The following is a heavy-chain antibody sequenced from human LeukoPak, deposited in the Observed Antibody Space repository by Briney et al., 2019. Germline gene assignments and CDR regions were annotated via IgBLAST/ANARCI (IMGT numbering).Heavy chain of an antibody. D-gene: IGHD3-22*01. J-gene: IGHJ2*01. CDR2: IYHSGST. CDR3: VRHYYYDSSGYESYWYFDL. CDR1: GGSISSNDW. Sequence: SETLSLTCAVSGGSISSNDWWTWVRQPPGKGLEWIGEIYHSGSTNYNPSLKSRVTISVDKSKNQFSLKLSSVTAADTAVYYCVRHYYYDSSGYESYWYFDLWGRGTLVTVSS. V-gene: IGHV4-4*02.